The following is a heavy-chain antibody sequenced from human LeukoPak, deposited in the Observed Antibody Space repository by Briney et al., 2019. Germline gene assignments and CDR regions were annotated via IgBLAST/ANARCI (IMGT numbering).Heavy chain of an antibody. CDR3: ARGVGITIFGVVINDAFDI. D-gene: IGHD3-3*01. V-gene: IGHV4-59*12. CDR2: IYYSGST. CDR1: GGSISSYY. Sequence: PSETLSLTCTVSGGSISSYYWSWIRQPPGKGLEWIGYIYYSGSTNYNPSLKSRVTISVDTSKNQFSLKLSSVTAADTAVYYCARGVGITIFGVVINDAFDIWGQGTMVTVSS. J-gene: IGHJ3*02.